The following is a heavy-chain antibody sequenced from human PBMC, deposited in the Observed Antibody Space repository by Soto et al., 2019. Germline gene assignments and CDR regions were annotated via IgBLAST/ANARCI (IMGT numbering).Heavy chain of an antibody. V-gene: IGHV3-23*01. CDR3: VKRGRNWGAFDF. CDR2: IGGTDGDSDGVP. D-gene: IGHD7-27*01. CDR1: GFILNNYA. Sequence: VQLLESGGDLVQPGGSLRLSCVASGFILNNYAMRWVRQAQGKELEWVSTIGGTDGDSDGVPWYEDSVKSRFTISRDGSANTLFLHMDNVRAEDSALYYCVKRGRNWGAFDFWGQGTTVVVSS. J-gene: IGHJ3*01.